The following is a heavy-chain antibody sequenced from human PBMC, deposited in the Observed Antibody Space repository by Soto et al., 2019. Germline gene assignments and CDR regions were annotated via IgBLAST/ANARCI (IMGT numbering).Heavy chain of an antibody. J-gene: IGHJ5*02. CDR2: IYYSGST. CDR3: ARARGIAAAGYNWFDP. Sequence: SQTLSLTCTVSGGSISSYYWSWIRQPPGKGLEWIGYIYYSGSTNYNPSLKSRVTISVDTSKNQFSLKLSSVTAADTAVYYCARARGIAAAGYNWFDPWGQGTLVTVSS. D-gene: IGHD6-13*01. CDR1: GGSISSYY. V-gene: IGHV4-59*01.